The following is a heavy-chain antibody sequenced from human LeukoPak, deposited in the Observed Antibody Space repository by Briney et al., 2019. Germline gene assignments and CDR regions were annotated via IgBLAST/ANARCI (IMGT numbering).Heavy chain of an antibody. D-gene: IGHD2-15*01. CDR3: ARSVEGYCSGTSCYYYYYYMDV. J-gene: IGHJ6*03. CDR2: IYYSGST. V-gene: IGHV4-59*01. CDR1: AGSISSYY. Sequence: PSETLSLTCTVSAGSISSYYWSWIRQPPGKGLEWIGYIYYSGSTNYNPSLKSRVTISVDTSKNQFSLRLSSVTAADTAVYYCARSVEGYCSGTSCYYYYYYMDVWGKGTTVTVSS.